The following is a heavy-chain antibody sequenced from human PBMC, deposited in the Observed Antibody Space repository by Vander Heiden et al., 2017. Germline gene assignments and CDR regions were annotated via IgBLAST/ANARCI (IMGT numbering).Heavy chain of an antibody. CDR3: FAGYNDIDY. CDR2: INRDSYTI. J-gene: IGHJ4*02. V-gene: IGHV3-11*01. D-gene: IGHD5-12*01. CDR1: GFIFSDYY. Sequence: QVQLVESGGDLVKPGGSLILSCAASGFIFSDYYMSWIRQAPGKGLEWVSFINRDSYTIYYTDSVMGRFTISRDNAKNSLYLQMNDLRVEDTAVYYCFAGYNDIDYWGQGTLVTVSS.